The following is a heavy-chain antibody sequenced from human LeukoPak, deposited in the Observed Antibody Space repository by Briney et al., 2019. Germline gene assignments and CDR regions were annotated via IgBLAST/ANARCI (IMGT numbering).Heavy chain of an antibody. CDR3: ARDFNGDYGLTYYHYYMDV. J-gene: IGHJ6*03. D-gene: IGHD4-17*01. Sequence: GGSLRLSCAASGFTFSSYAMSWVRQAPGKGLEWVSAISGSGDSTYYADSVKGRFTISRDNSKNTLFLQVDSLRAEDTAVYYCARDFNGDYGLTYYHYYMDVWGKGTTVTVSS. CDR2: ISGSGDST. CDR1: GFTFSSYA. V-gene: IGHV3-23*01.